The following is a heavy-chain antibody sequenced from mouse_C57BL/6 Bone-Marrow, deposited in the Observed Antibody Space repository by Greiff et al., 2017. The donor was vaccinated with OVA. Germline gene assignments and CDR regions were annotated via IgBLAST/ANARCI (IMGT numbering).Heavy chain of an antibody. CDR1: GYSFTGYY. D-gene: IGHD2-5*01. J-gene: IGHJ1*03. CDR2: INPSTGGT. CDR3: ARCPYSNYLWYFDV. V-gene: IGHV1-42*01. Sequence: EVQLQQSGPELVKTGASVKISCKASGYSFTGYYMNWVKQSPEKSLEWIGEINPSTGGTTYNQKFKAKATLTVDKSSSTAYMQLKSLTSEDSAVYYCARCPYSNYLWYFDVWGTGTTVTVSS.